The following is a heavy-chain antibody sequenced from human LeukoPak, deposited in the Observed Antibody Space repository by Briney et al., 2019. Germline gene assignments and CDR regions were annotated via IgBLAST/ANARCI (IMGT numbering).Heavy chain of an antibody. D-gene: IGHD6-13*01. CDR1: GGSFSGYY. CDR3: ARAAGVSRYSSSWYLLGY. CDR2: INHSGST. J-gene: IGHJ4*02. V-gene: IGHV4-34*01. Sequence: SETLSLTCAVYGGSFSGYYWSWIRQPPGKGLEWIGEINHSGSTNYNPSLKSRVTISVDTSKNQSSLKLSSVTAADTAVYYCARAAGVSRYSSSWYLLGYWGQGTLVTVSS.